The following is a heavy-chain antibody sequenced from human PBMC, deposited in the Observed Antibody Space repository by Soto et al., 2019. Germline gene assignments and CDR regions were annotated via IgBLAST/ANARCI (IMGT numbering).Heavy chain of an antibody. Sequence: SVKASWKACGYTFTSYGISWVRQAPGQGLEWMGWTSAYNGNTNYAKKLQGRVTMTTDTSTSTAYMELRSLRSDETAVYYCARDPRIAASPFDYWGQGTLVTVSS. D-gene: IGHD6-6*01. V-gene: IGHV1-18*01. J-gene: IGHJ4*02. CDR2: TSAYNGNT. CDR3: ARDPRIAASPFDY. CDR1: GYTFTSYG.